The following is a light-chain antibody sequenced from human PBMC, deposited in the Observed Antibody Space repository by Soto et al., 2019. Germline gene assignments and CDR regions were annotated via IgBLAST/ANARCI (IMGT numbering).Light chain of an antibody. Sequence: QSVLSQPASVSGSPGQSITISCAGTSSDVGGYEYVSWYQHQPGKAPKLIIYDVTNRPSGVSNRFSGSESGNTASLTISGIQTEDEADYYCGSITSSSTSVFGTGTKVTVL. J-gene: IGLJ1*01. V-gene: IGLV2-14*01. CDR3: GSITSSSTSV. CDR1: SSDVGGYEY. CDR2: DVT.